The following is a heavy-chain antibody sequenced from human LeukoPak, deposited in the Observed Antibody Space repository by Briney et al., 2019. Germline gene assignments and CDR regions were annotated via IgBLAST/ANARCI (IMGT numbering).Heavy chain of an antibody. CDR2: IYYSGST. J-gene: IGHJ4*02. Sequence: SVTLSLTCTVSGGSISSSSYSWGWIRQPPGKGLEWIGSIYYSGSTSYNPSLKSRVTISVDTSKNQFSLNLSSVTAADTAVYYCARQYYYGSGSCYHFDYWGQGTLVTVSS. V-gene: IGHV4-39*01. CDR1: GGSISSSSYS. D-gene: IGHD3-10*01. CDR3: ARQYYYGSGSCYHFDY.